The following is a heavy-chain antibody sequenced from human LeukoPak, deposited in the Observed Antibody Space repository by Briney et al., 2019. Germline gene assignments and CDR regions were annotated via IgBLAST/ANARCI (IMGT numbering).Heavy chain of an antibody. Sequence: GGSLRLSCAASGFTFDDYAMHWVRQAPGKGLEWVSAISGSGGITYYADSVRGRFTISRDDSKNTLHVQMNSLRTEDTAFYYCARDVNNYFDYWGLGTLVTVSS. CDR2: ISGSGGIT. CDR3: ARDVNNYFDY. V-gene: IGHV3-23*01. J-gene: IGHJ4*02. CDR1: GFTFDDYA.